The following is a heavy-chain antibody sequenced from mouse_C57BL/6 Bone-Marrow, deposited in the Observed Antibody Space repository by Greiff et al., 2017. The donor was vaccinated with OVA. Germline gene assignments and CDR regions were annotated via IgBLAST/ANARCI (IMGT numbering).Heavy chain of an antibody. D-gene: IGHD1-1*01. CDR2: ISSGGSYT. CDR1: GFTFSSYG. CDR3: ARPITTVVAAGDFDY. J-gene: IGHJ2*01. V-gene: IGHV5-6*01. Sequence: EVKVVESGGDLVKPGGSLKLSCAASGFTFSSYGMSWVRQTPDKRLEWVATISSGGSYTYYPDSVKGRFTISRDNAKNTLYLQMSSLKSEDTAMYYCARPITTVVAAGDFDYWGQGTTLTVSS.